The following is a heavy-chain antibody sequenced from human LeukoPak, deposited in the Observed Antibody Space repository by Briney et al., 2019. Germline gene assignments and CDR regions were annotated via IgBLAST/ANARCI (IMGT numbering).Heavy chain of an antibody. D-gene: IGHD4/OR15-4a*01. J-gene: IGHJ4*02. CDR3: ARDAKGARSFDY. CDR2: IQYSGTT. Sequence: SETLSLPCTVSSDSIIVYYWVWIPQPPGKGLEWIGYIQYSGTTEYNPSLASRATISVDTSKTQFSLKLSSVTAADTAVYYCARDAKGARSFDYWGQGTLVTVSS. CDR1: SDSIIVYY. V-gene: IGHV4-59*12.